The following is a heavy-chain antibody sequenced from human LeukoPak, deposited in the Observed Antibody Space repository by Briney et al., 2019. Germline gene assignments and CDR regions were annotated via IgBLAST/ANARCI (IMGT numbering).Heavy chain of an antibody. CDR2: FYYSGST. CDR1: GGSISSYY. J-gene: IGHJ6*02. Sequence: SETLSLTCTISGGSISSYYWSWIRQPPGKGLEWIGYFYYSGSTNYNPSLKSRVTISVDTSKNQFSLKLSSVTAADTAVYYCARTTTDAYYYYGMDVWGQGTTVTVSS. D-gene: IGHD1-1*01. CDR3: ARTTTDAYYYYGMDV. V-gene: IGHV4-59*01.